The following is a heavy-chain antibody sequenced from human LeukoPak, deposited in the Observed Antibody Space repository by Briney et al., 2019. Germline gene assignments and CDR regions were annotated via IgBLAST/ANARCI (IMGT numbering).Heavy chain of an antibody. CDR3: AKDRIRITMVRGVITCDSGFDY. CDR2: IRYDGSNK. V-gene: IGHV3-30*02. J-gene: IGHJ4*02. D-gene: IGHD3-10*01. Sequence: PGGSLRLSCAASGFTFSSYGMHWVRQAPGKGLEWVAFIRYDGSNKYYADSVKGRFTISRDNSKNTLYLQMNSLRAEDTAVYYCAKDRIRITMVRGVITCDSGFDYWGQGTLVTVSS. CDR1: GFTFSSYG.